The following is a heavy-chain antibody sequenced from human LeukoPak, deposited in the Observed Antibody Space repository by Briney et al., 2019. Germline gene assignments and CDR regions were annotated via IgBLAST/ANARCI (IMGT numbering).Heavy chain of an antibody. J-gene: IGHJ2*01. D-gene: IGHD3/OR15-3a*01. CDR2: IYYSGST. CDR1: GVSISSYY. CDR3: ARTFGRGPRYFDL. V-gene: IGHV4-59*01. Sequence: PSETLSLTCTVSGVSISSYYWTWIRQPPGKGLEWIGYIYYSGSTNSNSSLKSRVTTSLDTSKSQFSLKLSSVTAADTAIYYCARTFGRGPRYFDLWGRGTLVTASS.